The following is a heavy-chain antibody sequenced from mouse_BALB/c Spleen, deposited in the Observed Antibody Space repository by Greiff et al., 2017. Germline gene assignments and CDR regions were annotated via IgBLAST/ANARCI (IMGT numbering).Heavy chain of an antibody. J-gene: IGHJ2*01. Sequence: VQLHQSGAELMKPGASVKISCKATGYTFSSYWIEWVKQRPGHGLEWIGEILPGSGSTNYNEKFKGKATFTADTSSNTAYMQLSSQTSEDSAVYYCARDREDYWGQGTTLTVSS. CDR2: ILPGSGST. CDR1: GYTFSSYW. CDR3: ARDREDY. D-gene: IGHD3-2*01. V-gene: IGHV1-9*01.